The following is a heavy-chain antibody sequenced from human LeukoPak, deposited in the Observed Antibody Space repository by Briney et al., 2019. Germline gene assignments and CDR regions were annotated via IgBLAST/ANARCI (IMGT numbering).Heavy chain of an antibody. V-gene: IGHV3-43*02. CDR1: GFTFDDYA. Sequence: GGSLRLSCAASGFTFDDYAINWVRQAPGKGLEWVSFISGDGHSTYYANSVKGRFTISRDNSRNSLFLQMNSQRPEDTALYFCAKDNAPVLAASEGWKDFWGQGTLVIVSS. D-gene: IGHD6-19*01. CDR2: ISGDGHST. CDR3: AKDNAPVLAASEGWKDF. J-gene: IGHJ4*02.